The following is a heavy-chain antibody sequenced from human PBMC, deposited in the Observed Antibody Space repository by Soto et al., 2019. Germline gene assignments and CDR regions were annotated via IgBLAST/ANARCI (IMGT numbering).Heavy chain of an antibody. D-gene: IGHD2-8*01. J-gene: IGHJ4*02. V-gene: IGHV1-8*01. CDR3: ARGRRYCTNGVCLGYYFDY. CDR2: MNPNSGNT. Sequence: ASVKVSCKASGYTFTSYDINWVRQATGQGLEWMGWMNPNSGNTGYAQKFQGRVTMTRNTSISTAYMELSSLRSEDTVVYYCARGRRYCTNGVCLGYYFDYWGQGTLVTVSS. CDR1: GYTFTSYD.